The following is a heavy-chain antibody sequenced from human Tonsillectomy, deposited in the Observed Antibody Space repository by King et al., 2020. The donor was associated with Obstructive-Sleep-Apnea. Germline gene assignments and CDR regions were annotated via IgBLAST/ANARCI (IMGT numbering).Heavy chain of an antibody. Sequence: VQLVESGGGLVQPGGSLRLSCAASGFTFSKYWMSWVRQAPGKGLEGVADIKQDGSDKYSVDSVKDRFTISRDNTKNSLYLQLNSLRIEDTAVYYCARDHGVSGTNGWYFDLWGRGTLVTVSS. CDR1: GFTFSKYW. V-gene: IGHV3-7*03. J-gene: IGHJ2*01. CDR3: ARDHGVSGTNGWYFDL. D-gene: IGHD6-13*01. CDR2: IKQDGSDK.